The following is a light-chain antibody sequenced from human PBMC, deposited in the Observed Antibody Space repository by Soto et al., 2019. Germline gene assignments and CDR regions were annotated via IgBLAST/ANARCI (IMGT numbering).Light chain of an antibody. CDR3: KQYGSSRWT. V-gene: IGKV3-20*01. J-gene: IGKJ1*01. CDR2: GAS. Sequence: EIVLTQSPGTLPLSPGERATLSSRAGQRVSSIYLAWYHQKPGQAPRPLIYGASSRSTGFPDRFSGSGSGTNFTLTFSRLEPEEFAVDYCKQYGSSRWTFGQGTKVEI. CDR1: QRVSSIY.